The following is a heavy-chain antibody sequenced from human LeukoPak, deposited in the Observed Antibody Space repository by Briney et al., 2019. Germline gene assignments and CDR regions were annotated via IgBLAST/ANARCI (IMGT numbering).Heavy chain of an antibody. CDR2: IYHSGSS. V-gene: IGHV4-38-2*01. CDR1: GYSISSGYY. Sequence: SETLSLTCAVSGYSISSGYYWGWIRQPPGKGLEWIGSIYHSGSSYYNPSLKSRGSFSVDTSKNHFSLKLTSVTAVDTAVYYCARAGSGSRVYFDYWGQGTLVTVSS. J-gene: IGHJ4*02. D-gene: IGHD2-15*01. CDR3: ARAGSGSRVYFDY.